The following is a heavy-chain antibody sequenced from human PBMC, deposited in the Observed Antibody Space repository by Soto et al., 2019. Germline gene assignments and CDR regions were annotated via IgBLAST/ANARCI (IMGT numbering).Heavy chain of an antibody. V-gene: IGHV3-23*01. Sequence: EVQLLESGGGLVQPGGSLRLSCAASGFTFSSYAMSWVRQAPGKGLEWGSSISTSGGSTYYSYSVKGRFTISRDNSKNTLYMQMNSLSAEDTAVYYCSRSDRYYGMDVWGLGTTVTVSS. J-gene: IGHJ6*02. D-gene: IGHD3-16*02. CDR2: ISTSGGST. CDR1: GFTFSSYA. CDR3: SRSDRYYGMDV.